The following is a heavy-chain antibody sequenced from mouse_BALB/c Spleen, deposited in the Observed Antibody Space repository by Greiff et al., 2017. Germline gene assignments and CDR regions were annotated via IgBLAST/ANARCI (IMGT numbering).Heavy chain of an antibody. D-gene: IGHD2-1*01. CDR3: ARWGNYEDAMDY. Sequence: QVQLKQSGAELVRPGSSVKISCKASGYAFSSYWMNWVKQRPGQGLEWIGQIYPGDGDTNYNGKFKGKATLTADKSSSTAYMQLSSLTSEDSAVYFCARWGNYEDAMDYWGQGTSVTVSS. V-gene: IGHV1-80*01. J-gene: IGHJ4*01. CDR1: GYAFSSYW. CDR2: IYPGDGDT.